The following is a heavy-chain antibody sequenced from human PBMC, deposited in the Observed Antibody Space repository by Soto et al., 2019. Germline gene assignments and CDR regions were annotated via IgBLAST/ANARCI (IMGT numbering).Heavy chain of an antibody. Sequence: QVQLVESGGGVVQPGRSLRLSCAASGFTFSSYAMHWVRQAAGKGLEWVAAMSFDGYDKYYADSVKGRFTISRDNSMDTLYLQMTSLRAEDTAVYYCARDLKKVVRGIDYSGQGTLVTVSS. D-gene: IGHD3-10*01. V-gene: IGHV3-30*04. CDR2: MSFDGYDK. CDR3: ARDLKKVVRGIDY. J-gene: IGHJ4*02. CDR1: GFTFSSYA.